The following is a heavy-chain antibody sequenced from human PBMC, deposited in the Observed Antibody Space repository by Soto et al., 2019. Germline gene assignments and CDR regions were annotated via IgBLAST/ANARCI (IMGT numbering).Heavy chain of an antibody. V-gene: IGHV1-69*13. D-gene: IGHD2-15*01. J-gene: IGHJ4*02. CDR2: IIPIFGTA. CDR3: ARVVVAGTNYFDY. CDR1: GGTFSSYA. Sequence: SVKVSCKASGGTFSSYAISWVRQAPGQGLEWMGGIIPIFGTANYAQKFQGRVTITADESTSTAYMELSSLRSEDTAVYYCARVVVAGTNYFDYWGQGTLVTVSS.